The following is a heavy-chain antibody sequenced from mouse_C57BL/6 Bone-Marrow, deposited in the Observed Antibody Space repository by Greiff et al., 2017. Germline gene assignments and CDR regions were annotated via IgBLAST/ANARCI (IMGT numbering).Heavy chain of an antibody. CDR1: GYSFTDYN. V-gene: IGHV1-39*01. J-gene: IGHJ4*01. CDR2: INPNYGTT. Sequence: VQLKESGPELVKPGASVKISCKASGYSFTDYNMNWVKQSNGKSLEWIGVINPNYGTTSYNQKFKGKATLPVDQSSSTAYMQLNSLTSEDSAVYYGARGYDYDYAMDYWGQGTSVTVSS. D-gene: IGHD2-4*01. CDR3: ARGYDYDYAMDY.